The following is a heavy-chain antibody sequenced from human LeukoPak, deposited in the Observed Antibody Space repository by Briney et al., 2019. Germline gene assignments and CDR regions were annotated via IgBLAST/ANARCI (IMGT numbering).Heavy chain of an antibody. CDR2: INAGSGDT. J-gene: IGHJ3*02. D-gene: IGHD4-17*01. CDR3: ARDAVPWGLRNPNAFDI. Sequence: ASVKVSCKASGYTFSGYFVHWVRQAPGQGLEWMGRINAGSGDTEFAQKFQGRVTMTRDTFVSTAYMELRSLRSDDTAVYYCARDAVPWGLRNPNAFDIWGQGTMVTVSS. V-gene: IGHV1-2*06. CDR1: GYTFSGYF.